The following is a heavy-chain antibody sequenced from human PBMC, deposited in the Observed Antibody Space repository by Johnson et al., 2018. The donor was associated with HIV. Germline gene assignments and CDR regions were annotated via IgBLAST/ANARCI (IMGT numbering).Heavy chain of an antibody. D-gene: IGHD3-22*01. V-gene: IGHV3-53*01. Sequence: VQLVESGGGLIQPGGSLRLSCAASGFTVSSNYMTWVRQAPGTGLEWVSVIYSGGSTYYADSVKGRFTISRDNSKHTLYLQMNSLRAEDTAVYYCASKIVVVPGGVGTFDIWGQGTMVTVSS. CDR3: ASKIVVVPGGVGTFDI. J-gene: IGHJ3*02. CDR2: IYSGGST. CDR1: GFTVSSNY.